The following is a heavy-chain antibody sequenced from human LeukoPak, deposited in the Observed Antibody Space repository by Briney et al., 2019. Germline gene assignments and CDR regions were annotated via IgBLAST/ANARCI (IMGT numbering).Heavy chain of an antibody. J-gene: IGHJ3*02. D-gene: IGHD3-16*01. CDR1: GFTFSGSA. Sequence: GGSLRLSCAASGFTFSGSAMHWDRQASGRGLEWVGRIRSKANSYATAYAASVKGRFTISRDDSKNTAYLQMNSLKTEDMAVYYCTRHHMGAFDIWGQGTMVSVSS. CDR3: TRHHMGAFDI. CDR2: IRSKANSYAT. V-gene: IGHV3-73*01.